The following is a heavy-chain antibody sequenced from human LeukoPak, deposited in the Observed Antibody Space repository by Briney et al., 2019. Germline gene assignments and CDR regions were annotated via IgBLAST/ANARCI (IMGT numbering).Heavy chain of an antibody. D-gene: IGHD1-26*01. J-gene: IGHJ4*02. Sequence: PSETLSLTCTVSSGSISTYYWSWIRQPPGKRLEWIGFIHYTGSTNYNPSLKSRVTISVDTSKNQFSLRLTSVTAADTAAYYCARSSGSRYYIDYWGQGTLVTVSS. CDR1: SGSISTYY. CDR3: ARSSGSRYYIDY. V-gene: IGHV4-59*01. CDR2: IHYTGST.